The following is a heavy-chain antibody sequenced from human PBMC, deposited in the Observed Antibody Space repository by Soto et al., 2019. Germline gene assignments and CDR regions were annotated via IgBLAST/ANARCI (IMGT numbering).Heavy chain of an antibody. V-gene: IGHV1-18*01. CDR3: ARDRRPRITMIVVVMENWFDP. CDR1: CYTFTSYG. J-gene: IGHJ5*02. D-gene: IGHD3-22*01. Sequence: SGKVSFKASCYTFTSYGISWVRRAPGQGLEWMGWISAYNGNTNYAQKLQGRVTMTTDTSTSTAYMELRSLRSDDTAVYYCARDRRPRITMIVVVMENWFDPWGQGTLVTVSS. CDR2: ISAYNGNT.